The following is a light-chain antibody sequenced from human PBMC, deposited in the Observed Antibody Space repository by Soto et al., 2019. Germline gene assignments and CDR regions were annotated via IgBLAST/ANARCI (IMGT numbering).Light chain of an antibody. J-gene: IGKJ1*01. V-gene: IGKV3-20*01. CDR3: QQYGSSRK. CDR1: QSFSSRY. Sequence: EIVLTQSPGTLSLSPGERATLSCRASQSFSSRYLAWYQQKPGQAPRLLMYGASSRATGIPDRFSGSGSGTDFTLTISRLEPEDFAVYYCQQYGSSRKFGQGTKVEIK. CDR2: GAS.